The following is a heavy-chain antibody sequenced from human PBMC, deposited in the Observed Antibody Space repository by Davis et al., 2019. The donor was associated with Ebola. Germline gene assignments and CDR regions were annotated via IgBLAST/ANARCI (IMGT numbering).Heavy chain of an antibody. CDR3: ATTGYGFYYYYGMDV. V-gene: IGHV4-34*01. CDR2: INHSGST. Sequence: MPSETLSLTCAVYGGSFSGYYWSWIRQPPGKGLEWIGEINHSGSTNYNPSLKSRVTISVDTSKNQFSLKLSSVTAAETAVYYWATTGYGFYYYYGMDVWGQGTTVTVSS. D-gene: IGHD1-1*01. CDR1: GGSFSGYY. J-gene: IGHJ6*02.